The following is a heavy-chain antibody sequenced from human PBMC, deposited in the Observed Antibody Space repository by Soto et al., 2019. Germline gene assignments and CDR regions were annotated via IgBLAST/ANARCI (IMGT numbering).Heavy chain of an antibody. CDR2: IYHGGST. CDR3: ARDAGYFDY. V-gene: IGHV4-38-2*02. CDR1: SSSLSNVHS. Sequence: SETLSLTCAVSSSSLSNVHSWGWIRQPPGKGLEWIGNIYHGGSTSYNPSLKSRVTISTDTSRKQFSLKLTSVTAADTAVYYCARDAGYFDYWGQGTLVTVSS. J-gene: IGHJ4*02.